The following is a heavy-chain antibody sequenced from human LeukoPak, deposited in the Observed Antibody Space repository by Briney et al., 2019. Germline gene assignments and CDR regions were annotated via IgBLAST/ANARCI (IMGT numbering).Heavy chain of an antibody. CDR3: ARNRPLKSGVAYYSYYGMDV. Sequence: ASVKVSCKASGYTFTGYYMHWVRQAPGQGLEWMGWINPNSGGTNYAQKFQGRVTMTRDTSISTAYMELSRLRSDDTAVYYCARNRPLKSGVAYYSYYGMDVWGQGTTVLVSS. CDR2: INPNSGGT. D-gene: IGHD3-16*01. CDR1: GYTFTGYY. V-gene: IGHV1-2*02. J-gene: IGHJ6*02.